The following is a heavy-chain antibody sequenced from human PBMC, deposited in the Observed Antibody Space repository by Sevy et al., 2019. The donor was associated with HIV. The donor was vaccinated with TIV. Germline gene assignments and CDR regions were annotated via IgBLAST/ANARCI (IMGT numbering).Heavy chain of an antibody. Sequence: GRFTISRDNAKNSLYLQMNSLRAEDTAVYYCARGSYSSSWFHLQHWGQGTLVTVSS. D-gene: IGHD6-13*01. J-gene: IGHJ1*01. V-gene: IGHV3-11*05. CDR3: ARGSYSSSWFHLQH.